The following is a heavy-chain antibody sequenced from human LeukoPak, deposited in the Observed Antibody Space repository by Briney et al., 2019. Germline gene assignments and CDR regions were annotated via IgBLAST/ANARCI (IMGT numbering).Heavy chain of an antibody. CDR2: IYSGGIT. CDR3: AKDHANTPVVTN. CDR1: GVTVSNNY. Sequence: GGSLRLSCAASGVTVSNNYMNWVRQAPGKGLEWVSVIYSGGITYYADSVTGRFTVSRDNSKNTVDLQMNNLRVDDTAIYYCAKDHANTPVVTNWGQGILVSVSS. V-gene: IGHV3-53*01. D-gene: IGHD2-21*02. J-gene: IGHJ4*02.